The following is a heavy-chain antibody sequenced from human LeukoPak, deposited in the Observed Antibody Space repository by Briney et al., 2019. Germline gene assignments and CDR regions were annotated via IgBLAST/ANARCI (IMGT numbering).Heavy chain of an antibody. J-gene: IGHJ4*02. D-gene: IGHD7-27*01. V-gene: IGHV4-30-4*08. CDR3: ARERTGDAQFDY. CDR2: IYYSGST. CDR1: GGSISSGDYY. Sequence: SETLSLTCTVSGGSISSGDYYWSWIRQPPGKGLEWIGYIYYSGSTYYNPSLKSRFTISVDTSKNQFSLKLSSVTAADTAVYYCARERTGDAQFDYWGQGTLVTVSS.